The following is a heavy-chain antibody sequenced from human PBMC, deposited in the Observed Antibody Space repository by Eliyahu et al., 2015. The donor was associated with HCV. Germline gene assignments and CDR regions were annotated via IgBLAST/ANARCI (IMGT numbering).Heavy chain of an antibody. Sequence: QVQLQQWGAGLLKPSETLSLTCXVXGGSFSGYYWSWIRQPPGKGLEWIGEINHSGXTNYNPSLKSRVTISVDTSKNQFSLKLSSVTAADTAVYYCARGVLLPPRFYYYGMDVWGQGTTVTVSS. J-gene: IGHJ6*02. D-gene: IGHD3-10*01. CDR1: GGSFSGYY. CDR3: ARGVLLPPRFYYYGMDV. CDR2: INHSGXT. V-gene: IGHV4-34*01.